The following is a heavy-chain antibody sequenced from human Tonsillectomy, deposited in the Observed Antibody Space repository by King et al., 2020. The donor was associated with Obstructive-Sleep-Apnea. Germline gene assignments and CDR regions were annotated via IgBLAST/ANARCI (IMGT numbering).Heavy chain of an antibody. CDR1: GFAFDSYW. D-gene: IGHD2-15*01. V-gene: IGHV3-7*03. CDR2: INEDESAK. J-gene: IGHJ4*02. Sequence: VQLVESGGGLVQPGGSLRLSCAASGFAFDSYWMAWVRQGPGKGLEWLANINEDESAKYYLNSVKGRFTISRDNVKKSWFLKMNSLRAEDTAVYYCARLYCGGVGCHSYLDFWGQGTLVTVSS. CDR3: ARLYCGGVGCHSYLDF.